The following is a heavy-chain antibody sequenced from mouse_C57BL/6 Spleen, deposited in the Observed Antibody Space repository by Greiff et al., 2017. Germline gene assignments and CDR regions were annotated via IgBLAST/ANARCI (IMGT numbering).Heavy chain of an antibody. V-gene: IGHV1-64*01. CDR2: IHPNSGST. J-gene: IGHJ4*01. CDR1: GYTFTSYW. Sequence: QVQLQQPGAELVKPGASVKLSCKASGYTFTSYWMHWVKQRPGQGLEWIGMIHPNSGSTNYNEKFKSKTTLTVDKSSSTAYMQLSSLTSEDSAVYYCARWGDYYAMDYWGQGTSVTVSS. CDR3: ARWGDYYAMDY.